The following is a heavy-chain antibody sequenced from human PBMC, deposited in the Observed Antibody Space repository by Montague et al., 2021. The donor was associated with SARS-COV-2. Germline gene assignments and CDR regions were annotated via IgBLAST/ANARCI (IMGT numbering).Heavy chain of an antibody. J-gene: IGHJ3*02. V-gene: IGHV4-59*01. CDR1: GGSITGYY. Sequence: SETLSLTSTLSGGSITGYYWSWLRRSPGKGLEWIAYIYDGGAVNYNPSLGSRVTISTDTSKNQLSPKVNSVTAADTAVYYCVRDHPYGGPRGAYDIWGQGTVVTVSS. D-gene: IGHD4-23*01. CDR3: VRDHPYGGPRGAYDI. CDR2: IYDGGAV.